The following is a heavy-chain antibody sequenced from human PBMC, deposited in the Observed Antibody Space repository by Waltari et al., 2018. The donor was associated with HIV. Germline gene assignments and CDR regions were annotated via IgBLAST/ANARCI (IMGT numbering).Heavy chain of an antibody. CDR3: AKGFSGWSTFDS. Sequence: EVQLLESGGDWVQPGGSLRLSCAASGFTFSSDARSWVRQASGKGLEWVSAISGSGGSTYYADSVKGRCTISRDNSKNTLFLQMNSLRAEDTALYYCAKGFSGWSTFDSWGQGTLVTVSS. CDR2: ISGSGGST. J-gene: IGHJ4*02. D-gene: IGHD6-19*01. CDR1: GFTFSSDA. V-gene: IGHV3-23*01.